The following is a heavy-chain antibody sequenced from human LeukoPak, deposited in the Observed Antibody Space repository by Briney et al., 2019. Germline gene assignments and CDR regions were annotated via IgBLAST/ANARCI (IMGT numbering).Heavy chain of an antibody. CDR1: GGSFSGYY. D-gene: IGHD3-22*01. J-gene: IGHJ4*02. CDR2: INHSGST. CDR3: ARGPTYYYDSSGRHPSDYFDY. V-gene: IGHV4-34*01. Sequence: SETLSLTCAVYGGSFSGYYWSWIRQPPGKGLEWIGEINHSGSTNYNPSLKSRVTISVDTSKNQFSLKLSSVTAADTAVYYCARGPTYYYDSSGRHPSDYFDYWGQGTLVTVSS.